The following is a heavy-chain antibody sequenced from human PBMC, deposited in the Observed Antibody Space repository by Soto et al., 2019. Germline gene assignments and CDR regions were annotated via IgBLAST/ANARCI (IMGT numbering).Heavy chain of an antibody. V-gene: IGHV3-33*01. D-gene: IGHD2-15*01. CDR2: IWYDGSNK. CDR3: ARDQVDCSGGSCYPGLHYYYGMDV. J-gene: IGHJ6*02. Sequence: PGGSLRLSCAASGFTFSSYGMHRVRQAPGKGLEWVAVIWYDGSNKYYADSVKGRFTISRDNSKNTLYLQMNSLRAEDTAVYYCARDQVDCSGGSCYPGLHYYYGMDVWGQGTTVTVSS. CDR1: GFTFSSYG.